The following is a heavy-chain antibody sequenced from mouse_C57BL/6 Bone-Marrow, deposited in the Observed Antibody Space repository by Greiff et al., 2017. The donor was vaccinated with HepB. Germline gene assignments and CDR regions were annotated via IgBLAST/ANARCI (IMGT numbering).Heavy chain of an antibody. CDR1: GFTFSSYA. V-gene: IGHV5-4*01. J-gene: IGHJ4*01. Sequence: EVQRVESGGGLVKPGGSLKLSCAASGFTFSSYAMSWVRQTPEKRLEWVATISDGGSYTYYPDNVKGRFTISRDNAKNNLYLQMSHLKSEDTAMYYCARDPEVYYAMDYWGQGTSVTVSS. CDR3: ARDPEVYYAMDY. CDR2: ISDGGSYT.